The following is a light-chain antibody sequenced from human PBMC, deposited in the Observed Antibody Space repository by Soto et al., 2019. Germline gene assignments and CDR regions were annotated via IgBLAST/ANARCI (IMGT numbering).Light chain of an antibody. J-gene: IGLJ1*01. CDR2: GNT. V-gene: IGLV1-40*01. CDR3: QSHDTSLSGYV. Sequence: QSVLTQLPSVSGAPGQRVTISCTGSSSNIGAGYDVHWYQQLPGTAPKLLIYGNTNRPSGVPDRFSGSKSGTSASLAITGLQAEDEADYYCQSHDTSLSGYVFGTGTKLTVL. CDR1: SSNIGAGYD.